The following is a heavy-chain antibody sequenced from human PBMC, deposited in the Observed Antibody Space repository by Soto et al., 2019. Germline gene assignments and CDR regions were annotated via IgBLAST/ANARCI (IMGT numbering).Heavy chain of an antibody. CDR3: ARESQLERPLGY. J-gene: IGHJ4*02. V-gene: IGHV1-69*13. CDR2: IIPIFGTA. CDR1: GGPFSSYA. D-gene: IGHD1-1*01. Sequence: SVKVSCKASGGPFSSYAISWVRQAPGQGLEWMGGIIPIFGTANYAQKFQGRVTITADESTSTAYMELSSLRSEDTAVYYCARESQLERPLGYWGQGTLVTVSS.